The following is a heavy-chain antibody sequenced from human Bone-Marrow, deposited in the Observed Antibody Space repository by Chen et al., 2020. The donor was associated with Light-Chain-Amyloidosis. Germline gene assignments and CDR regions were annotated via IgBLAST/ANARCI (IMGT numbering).Heavy chain of an antibody. CDR1: GFAFSSYA. CDR2: ISGSGGSR. CDR3: AKDISYDDILPGYPADAFDI. Sequence: EVQLVESGGGLLQLGGSLRPSCAAPGFAFSSYAMSWVRRAPGTGLAWVSTISGSGGSRYYGDSVKGRLTISRDNSKNALFLQMNSLRAEDTAVYYCAKDISYDDILPGYPADAFDIWGQGTMVTVSS. J-gene: IGHJ3*02. D-gene: IGHD3-9*01. V-gene: IGHV3-23*04.